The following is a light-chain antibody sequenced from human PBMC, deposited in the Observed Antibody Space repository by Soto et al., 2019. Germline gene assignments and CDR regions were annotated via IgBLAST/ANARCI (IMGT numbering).Light chain of an antibody. Sequence: EIVLTQSPATLSLSPGDRATISCRASQSVSSYLAWYQQKPGQAPRLLIYDASNRATGIPARFSGSGSGTDFTLTISSLEPEDFAVYYCQQHSNWPPWTFGQGTKVEIK. J-gene: IGKJ1*01. V-gene: IGKV3-11*01. CDR1: QSVSSY. CDR3: QQHSNWPPWT. CDR2: DAS.